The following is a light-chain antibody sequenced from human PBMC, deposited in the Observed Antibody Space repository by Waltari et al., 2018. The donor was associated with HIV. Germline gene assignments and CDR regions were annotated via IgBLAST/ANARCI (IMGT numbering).Light chain of an antibody. CDR1: TSNIGGNT. CDR2: SNN. Sequence: QSVLAQPPSASGTPGQRVTLSCSGSTSNIGGNTLSWYQQLPGTAPKLLIYSNNERPSGVPDRLSGSTSGTSASLVISGLQSEDEADYYCAAWDDSLKGGAFGTGTKVTVL. CDR3: AAWDDSLKGGA. V-gene: IGLV1-44*01. J-gene: IGLJ1*01.